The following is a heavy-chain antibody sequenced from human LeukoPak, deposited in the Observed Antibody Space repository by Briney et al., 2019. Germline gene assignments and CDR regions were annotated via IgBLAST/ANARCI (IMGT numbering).Heavy chain of an antibody. CDR1: GYTFTGYY. V-gene: IGHV1-2*02. CDR2: INPNSGGT. Sequence: ASVKVSYKASGYTFTGYYMHWVRQAPGQGLEWMGWINPNSGGTNYAQEFQGRVTMTRDTSISTAYMELSRLRSDDTAVYYCARDIVMVTYWFDPWGQGTLVTVSS. CDR3: ARDIVMVTYWFDP. D-gene: IGHD5-18*01. J-gene: IGHJ5*02.